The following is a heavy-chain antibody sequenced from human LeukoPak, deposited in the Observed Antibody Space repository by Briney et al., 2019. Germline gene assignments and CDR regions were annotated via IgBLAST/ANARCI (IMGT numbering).Heavy chain of an antibody. Sequence: SETLSLTCIVSGRSVSSGRYYWSWIRQPPGKGLEWIGYIYYSGSTNYNPSLKSRVTISVDTSKNQFSLKLSSVTAADTAVYYCARDILTGSTTDYWGQGTLVTVSS. J-gene: IGHJ4*02. V-gene: IGHV4-61*01. CDR3: ARDILTGSTTDY. CDR1: GRSVSSGRYY. D-gene: IGHD3-9*01. CDR2: IYYSGST.